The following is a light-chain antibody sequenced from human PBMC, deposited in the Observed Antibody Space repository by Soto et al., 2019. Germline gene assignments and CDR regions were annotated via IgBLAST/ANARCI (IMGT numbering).Light chain of an antibody. CDR1: QSIGID. J-gene: IGKJ3*01. V-gene: IGKV3-15*01. CDR3: HQSGSSPLT. Sequence: EVVMTQSPATLSVSPGERATLSCRASQSIGIDLAWYQQKPGQAPRLLIYGASSRATDIPARFSGSGSGTEFSLTISSLQSEDFAVYYCHQSGSSPLTFGPGTKV. CDR2: GAS.